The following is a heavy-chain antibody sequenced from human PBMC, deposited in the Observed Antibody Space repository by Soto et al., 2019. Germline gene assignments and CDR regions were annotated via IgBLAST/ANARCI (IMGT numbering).Heavy chain of an antibody. J-gene: IGHJ4*02. CDR2: INHSGST. V-gene: IGHV4-34*01. Sequence: PSETLSLTCAGYGGSFSGYYWSWIRQPPGKGLEWIGEINHSGSTNYNPSLKSRVTISVDTSKNQFSLKLSSVTAADTAVYYCARVVGLVKFDYWGQGTLVTVSS. CDR1: GGSFSGYY. D-gene: IGHD3-9*01. CDR3: ARVVGLVKFDY.